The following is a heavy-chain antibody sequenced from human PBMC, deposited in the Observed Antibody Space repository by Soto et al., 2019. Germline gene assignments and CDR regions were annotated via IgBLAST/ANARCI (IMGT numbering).Heavy chain of an antibody. CDR1: GYPFTTYG. J-gene: IGHJ4*02. CDR2: ISTYNGNT. Sequence: SVKVSCKASGYPFTTYGITWVRQAPGQGLEWMGWISTYNGNTNYAQSLQGRVTMTRETSSTTAYMELRSLRSDDTAVYYCARVMTTFGVVSKGPDHWGQGTLVT. CDR3: ARVMTTFGVVSKGPDH. D-gene: IGHD3-3*01. V-gene: IGHV1-18*04.